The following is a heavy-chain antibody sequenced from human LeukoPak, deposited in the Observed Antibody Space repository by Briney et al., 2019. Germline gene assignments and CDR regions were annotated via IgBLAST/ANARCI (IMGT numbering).Heavy chain of an antibody. CDR3: ARERIYYGSGSYYTNFDY. CDR2: IYTSGST. CDR1: GGSISSSSYY. V-gene: IGHV4-61*02. D-gene: IGHD3-10*01. Sequence: PSETLSLTCTVSGGSISSSSYYWSWIRQPAGKGLEWIGRIYTSGSTNYNPSLKSRVTMSVDTSKNQFSLKLSSVTAADTAVYYCARERIYYGSGSYYTNFDYWGQGTLVTVSS. J-gene: IGHJ4*02.